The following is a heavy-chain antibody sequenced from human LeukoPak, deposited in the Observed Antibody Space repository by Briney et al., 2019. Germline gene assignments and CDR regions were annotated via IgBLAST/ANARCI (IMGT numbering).Heavy chain of an antibody. J-gene: IGHJ6*03. CDR3: ARFPHLVTRASYYYMDV. CDR1: GGSISSSSYY. D-gene: IGHD4-11*01. Sequence: SETLSLTCTVSGGSISSSSYYWGWIRQPPGKGLEWIGSIYYSGSTYYNPSLKSRVTISVDTSKYQFSLKLSSVTAADTAVYYCARFPHLVTRASYYYMDVWGKGTTVTVSS. CDR2: IYYSGST. V-gene: IGHV4-39*07.